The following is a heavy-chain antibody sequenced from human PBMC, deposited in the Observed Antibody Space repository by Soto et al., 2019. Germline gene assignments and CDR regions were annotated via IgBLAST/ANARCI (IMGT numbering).Heavy chain of an antibody. Sequence: KTSETLSLTCTVSGGSISSSSYYWGWIRQPPGKGLEWIGSIYYSGSTYYNPSLKSRVTISVDTSKNQFSLKLSSVTAADTAVYYCDRGYGGNFLWPPDYWGQGTLVTV. CDR2: IYYSGST. D-gene: IGHD4-17*01. V-gene: IGHV4-39*07. CDR1: GGSISSSSYY. J-gene: IGHJ4*02. CDR3: DRGYGGNFLWPPDY.